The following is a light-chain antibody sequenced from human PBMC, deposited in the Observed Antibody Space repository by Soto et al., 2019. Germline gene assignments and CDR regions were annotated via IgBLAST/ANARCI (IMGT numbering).Light chain of an antibody. CDR3: QQYNTFWT. Sequence: DIQMTQPPSTLSASVGDRVTITCRASQSISTWLAWYQQKPGKAPKLLIYDVSHLESGVPSRFSGSGSGTEFTLTISSLQAEDSATYYCQQYNTFWTFGQGTKV. CDR1: QSISTW. CDR2: DVS. V-gene: IGKV1-5*01. J-gene: IGKJ1*01.